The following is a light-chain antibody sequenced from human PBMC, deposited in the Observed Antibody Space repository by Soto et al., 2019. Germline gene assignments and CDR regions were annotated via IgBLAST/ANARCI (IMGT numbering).Light chain of an antibody. J-gene: IGLJ2*01. CDR1: SSDVGGYNY. CDR3: SLYTSSSTLV. CDR2: DVS. Sequence: QSALTQPASVSGSPGQSITISCTGTSSDVGGYNYVSWYQQHPGKAPKLMIYDVSNRPSGVSNRFSGSKSGNTASLTISGRQAEDEADYYCSLYTSSSTLVFGGGTKVTVL. V-gene: IGLV2-14*01.